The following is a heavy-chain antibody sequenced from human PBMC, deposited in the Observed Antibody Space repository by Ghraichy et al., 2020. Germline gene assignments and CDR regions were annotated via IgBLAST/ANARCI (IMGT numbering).Heavy chain of an antibody. CDR3: ARATVAGSVDY. J-gene: IGHJ4*02. Sequence: SETLSLTCAVYGGSFSGYYWSWIRQPPGKGLEWIGEINHSGSTNYNPSLKSRVTISVDTSKNQFSRKLSSVTAADAAVYYCARATVAGSVDYWGQGTLVTVSS. CDR1: GGSFSGYY. V-gene: IGHV4-34*01. CDR2: INHSGST. D-gene: IGHD6-19*01.